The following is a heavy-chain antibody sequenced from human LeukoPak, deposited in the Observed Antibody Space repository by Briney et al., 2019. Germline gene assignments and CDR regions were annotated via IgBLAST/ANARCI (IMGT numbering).Heavy chain of an antibody. V-gene: IGHV3-30*04. D-gene: IGHD3-3*01. Sequence: GGSLRLSCAASGFTFSSYAMHWVRQAPGKGLEWVAVISYDGSNKYYADSVKGRFTISRDNSKNTLYLQMNSLRAEDTAVYYCAKERGGGITIFGVVMDYYYGMDVWGQGTTVTVSS. CDR3: AKERGGGITIFGVVMDYYYGMDV. CDR2: ISYDGSNK. CDR1: GFTFSSYA. J-gene: IGHJ6*02.